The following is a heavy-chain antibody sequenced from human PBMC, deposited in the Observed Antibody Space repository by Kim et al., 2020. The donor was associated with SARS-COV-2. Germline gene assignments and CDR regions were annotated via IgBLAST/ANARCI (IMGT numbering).Heavy chain of an antibody. J-gene: IGHJ4*02. Sequence: GGSLRLSCAASGFTFSSYAMSWVRQAPGKGLEWVSAISGSGGSTYYADSVKGRFTISRDNSKNTLYLQMNSLRAEDTAVYYCAKVAYCGGDCYLAVDYWGQGTLVTVSS. CDR1: GFTFSSYA. CDR3: AKVAYCGGDCYLAVDY. D-gene: IGHD2-21*02. V-gene: IGHV3-23*01. CDR2: ISGSGGST.